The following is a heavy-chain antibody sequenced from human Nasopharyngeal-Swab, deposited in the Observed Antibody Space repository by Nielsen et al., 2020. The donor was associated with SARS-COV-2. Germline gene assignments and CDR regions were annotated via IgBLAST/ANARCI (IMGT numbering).Heavy chain of an antibody. CDR1: RGTFRSYA. V-gene: IGHV1-69*13. J-gene: IGHJ3*02. D-gene: IGHD2-2*01. CDR2: IIPIFGTA. CDR3: AREGRYCSSTSCYLVGGGAFEI. Sequence: SVKVPCQDSRGTFRSYAISWVRQAPGQGLEWMGGIIPIFGTANYAQQFQGRVTITADESTSTAYMELSSLRSEDTAVYYRAREGRYCSSTSCYLVGGGAFEIWGQGTMVTVSS.